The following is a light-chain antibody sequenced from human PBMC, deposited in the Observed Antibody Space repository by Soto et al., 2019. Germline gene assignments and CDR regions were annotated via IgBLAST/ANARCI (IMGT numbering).Light chain of an antibody. V-gene: IGKV3D-20*02. CDR1: QRISSSY. J-gene: IGKJ4*01. CDR2: GAS. CDR3: QQRSNWPLT. Sequence: EIVLTRSPGTLSLSPGERATLSCRASQRISSSYLAWYQQKPGQAPRLLIYGASTRATGIPDRFSGGGSGTDFTLTISSLEPEDFAVYYCQQRSNWPLTFGGGTKVDIK.